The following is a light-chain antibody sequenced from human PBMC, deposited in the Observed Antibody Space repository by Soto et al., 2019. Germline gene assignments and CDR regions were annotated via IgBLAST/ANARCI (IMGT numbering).Light chain of an antibody. CDR2: EVS. V-gene: IGLV2-23*02. Sequence: QSALTQPASVSGSPGQSITISCTGTSSDVGSFNLVSWYEQHPDKAPKLVIYEVSKRPSGVSNRFSGSKSGNTSSLTISGLQDEDEADYYCCSYARSSTYVFGTGTKVTVL. CDR1: SSDVGSFNL. CDR3: CSYARSSTYV. J-gene: IGLJ1*01.